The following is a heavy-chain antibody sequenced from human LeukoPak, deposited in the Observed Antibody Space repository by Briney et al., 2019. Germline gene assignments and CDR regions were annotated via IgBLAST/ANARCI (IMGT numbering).Heavy chain of an antibody. CDR1: GGSISSGGYY. CDR3: ASGTDQGYCSSTSCFTI. J-gene: IGHJ3*02. V-gene: IGHV4-30-2*01. Sequence: SETLSLTCTVSGGSISSGGYYWSWIRQPPGKGLEWIGYIYHSGSTYYNPSLKSRVTISVDRSKNQFSLKLSSVTAADTAVYYCASGTDQGYCSSTSCFTIWGQGTMVTVSS. D-gene: IGHD2-2*01. CDR2: IYHSGST.